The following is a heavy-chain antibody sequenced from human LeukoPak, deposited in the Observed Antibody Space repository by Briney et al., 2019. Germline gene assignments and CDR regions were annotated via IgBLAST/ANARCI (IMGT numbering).Heavy chain of an antibody. J-gene: IGHJ3*02. CDR2: INHSGST. CDR3: ARAPDYGDYETAFDI. V-gene: IGHV4-34*01. Sequence: SETLSLTCAVYGGSFSGYYWSWIRQPPGKGLEWIGEINHSGSTNYNPSLKSRVTISVDTSKNQFSLKLSSATAADTAVYYCARAPDYGDYETAFDIWGQGTMVTVSS. CDR1: GGSFSGYY. D-gene: IGHD4-17*01.